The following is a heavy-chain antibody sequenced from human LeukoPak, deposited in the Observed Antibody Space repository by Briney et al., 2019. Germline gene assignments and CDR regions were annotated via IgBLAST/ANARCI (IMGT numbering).Heavy chain of an antibody. CDR2: ISAYNGNT. Sequence: ASVKVSCKASGYTFTSYGISWVRQAPGQGLEWMGRISAYNGNTNYAQKLQGRVTMTTDTSTSTAYMELRSLRSDDAAVYYCARDRRLQFLDYWGQGTLVTVSS. D-gene: IGHD5-24*01. J-gene: IGHJ4*02. V-gene: IGHV1-18*01. CDR1: GYTFTSYG. CDR3: ARDRRLQFLDY.